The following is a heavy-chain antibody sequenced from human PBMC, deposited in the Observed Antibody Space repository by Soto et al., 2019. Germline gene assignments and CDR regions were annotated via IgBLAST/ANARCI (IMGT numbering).Heavy chain of an antibody. CDR2: IYYSGTT. V-gene: IGHV4-59*01. J-gene: IGHJ6*02. CDR3: ARSKSSGYYIYFYSGMDV. Sequence: SETLCVSSIVFGDTISSYFWTWIRQPPGKGLEWIGYIYYSGTTNYNPSLKSRVTMSVDTSKNEFSLKLSSVTAADTAVYFCARSKSSGYYIYFYSGMDVWAQGTTVTVSS. CDR1: GDTISSYF. D-gene: IGHD3-22*01.